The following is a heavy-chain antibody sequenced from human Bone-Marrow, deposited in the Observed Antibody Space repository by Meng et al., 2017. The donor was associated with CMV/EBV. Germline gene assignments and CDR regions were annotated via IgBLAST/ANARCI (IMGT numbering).Heavy chain of an antibody. CDR1: GGSISSSSYY. J-gene: IGHJ5*02. D-gene: IGHD2-2*02. CDR3: ARARGYCSSTSCYSSFDP. CDR2: IYYSGCT. V-gene: IGHV4-39*07. Sequence: LRFSCHVPGGSISSSSYYWGWIRQPPGKGLEWIGRIYYSGCTYYNPSLKSLVTISVDTSKNQFSLKLSSVTAADTAVYYCARARGYCSSTSCYSSFDPWGQGTLVTVSS.